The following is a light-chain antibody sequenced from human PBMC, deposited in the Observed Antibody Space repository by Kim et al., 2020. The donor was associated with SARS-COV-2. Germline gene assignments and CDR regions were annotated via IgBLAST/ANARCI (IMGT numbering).Light chain of an antibody. CDR1: QGLSSY. V-gene: IGKV1-8*01. CDR2: AAS. CDR3: QQYYSYPLT. J-gene: IGKJ4*01. Sequence: DRVTITCRASQGLSSYLAWYQQEPGQATKLLIYAASTLQSGVPSRCSGSGSGTDFTLTISCLQSEDFATYYCQQYYSYPLTFGGGTKVEIK.